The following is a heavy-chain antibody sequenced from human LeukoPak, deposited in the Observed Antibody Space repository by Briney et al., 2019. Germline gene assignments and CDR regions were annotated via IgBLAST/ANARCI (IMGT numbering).Heavy chain of an antibody. CDR1: GFTFSSFA. V-gene: IGHV3-7*01. J-gene: IGHJ4*02. D-gene: IGHD1-26*01. CDR3: ARRRYSGSSQHFDY. Sequence: GGSLRLSCAASGFTFSSFAMSWVRQAPGKGLEWVANIKQDGSEKHYVDSVKGRFTISRDNAKNSLYLQMNSLRAEDTAVYYCARRRYSGSSQHFDYWGQGTLVTVSS. CDR2: IKQDGSEK.